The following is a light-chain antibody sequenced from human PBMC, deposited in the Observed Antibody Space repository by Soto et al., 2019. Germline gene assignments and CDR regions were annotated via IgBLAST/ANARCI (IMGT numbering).Light chain of an antibody. Sequence: VVLTQSPATLSLSPGERAPLSCRASQSISEFLAWYQQKPGQAPRLLIYDASNRATGTPARFSGSGSGTDFTLTISSLEAEDFALYYCLQRSKWPVTFGGGTKVDIK. CDR2: DAS. CDR3: LQRSKWPVT. J-gene: IGKJ4*02. V-gene: IGKV3-11*01. CDR1: QSISEF.